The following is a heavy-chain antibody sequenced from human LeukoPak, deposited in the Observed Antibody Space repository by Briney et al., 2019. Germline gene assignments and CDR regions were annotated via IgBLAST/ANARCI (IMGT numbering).Heavy chain of an antibody. V-gene: IGHV3-23*01. Sequence: GESLRLSCAASGFTFSSFGMSWVRQAPGKGLEWVSAISGSGVSTYYADSVKGRFTISRDNSKNSLYLQMNSLRAEDTAVYYCAKCILTGYYKGYMDVWGKGTTVTISS. D-gene: IGHD3-9*01. CDR3: AKCILTGYYKGYMDV. J-gene: IGHJ6*03. CDR1: GFTFSSFG. CDR2: ISGSGVST.